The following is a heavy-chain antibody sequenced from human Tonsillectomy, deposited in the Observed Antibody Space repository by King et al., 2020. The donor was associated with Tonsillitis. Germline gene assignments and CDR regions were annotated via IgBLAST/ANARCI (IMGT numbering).Heavy chain of an antibody. CDR2: VYYSGST. CDR1: GGSISSYY. D-gene: IGHD2-2*01. J-gene: IGHJ2*01. CDR3: ARWVVVPVGTDRYFDL. V-gene: IGHV4-59*01. Sequence: QLQESGPGLVKPSETLSLTCTVSGGSISSYYWSWLRQPPGKGLQWIGNVYYSGSTNYNPSLKSRVTISVDTSKNQFSLNLSSVTAADTAVYFCARWVVVPVGTDRYFDLWGRGTLVTVSS.